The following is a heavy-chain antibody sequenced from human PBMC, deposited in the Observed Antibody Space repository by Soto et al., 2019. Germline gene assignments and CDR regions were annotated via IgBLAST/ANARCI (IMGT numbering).Heavy chain of an antibody. CDR1: GYTFTIYC. CDR2: IYPGDSDT. CDR3: ARQDGSALYYFDY. Sequence: PGESLKMSCNGSGYTFTIYCIASVRQMPGKGLEWMGIIYPGDSDTRYSPSFQGQVSISADKSISTAYLQWSSLKASDTAMYYCARQDGSALYYFDYWGQGTLVTVSS. D-gene: IGHD6-19*01. J-gene: IGHJ4*02. V-gene: IGHV5-51*01.